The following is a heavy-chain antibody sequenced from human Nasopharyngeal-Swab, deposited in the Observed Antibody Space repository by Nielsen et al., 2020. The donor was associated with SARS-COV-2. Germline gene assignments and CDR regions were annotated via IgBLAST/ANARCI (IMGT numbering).Heavy chain of an antibody. CDR1: GGSISSGGYY. Sequence: SETLSLTCTVSGGSISSGGYYWSWIRQHPGKGLEWIGYIYYSGSTYYNPSLKSRVTISVDTSKNQFSLKLSYVTAADTAVYYCARAGRITIFGVVNHFDYWGQGTLVTVSS. V-gene: IGHV4-31*03. D-gene: IGHD3-3*01. J-gene: IGHJ4*02. CDR2: IYYSGST. CDR3: ARAGRITIFGVVNHFDY.